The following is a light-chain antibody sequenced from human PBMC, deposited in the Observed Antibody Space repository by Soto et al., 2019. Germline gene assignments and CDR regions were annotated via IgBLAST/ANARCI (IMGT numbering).Light chain of an antibody. CDR2: SND. V-gene: IGLV1-44*01. J-gene: IGLJ2*01. CDR3: AAWDDRLNGVV. CDR1: RSNIETYT. Sequence: QSVLTQPPSASGTPGQRVTISCSGTRSNIETYTVTWYQQLPGTAPKLLIYSNDQRPSGVPDRFSGSKSGTSASLAISGLQSEDEADYYCAAWDDRLNGVVFGGGTKVTVL.